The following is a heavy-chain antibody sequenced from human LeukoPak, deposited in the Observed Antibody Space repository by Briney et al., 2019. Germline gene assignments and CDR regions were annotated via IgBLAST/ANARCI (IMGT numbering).Heavy chain of an antibody. CDR3: ASSSRPYGSGTYSYDS. CDR2: IYPGDSDT. D-gene: IGHD3-10*01. CDR1: GYNFATYW. Sequence: GESLKISCKGSGYNFATYWIGWVRQMPGKGLEWMGLIYPGDSDTRYRPSFQGQVTISADKAISTAYLQWYSLKASDTATYYCASSSRPYGSGTYSYDSWGQGTLVTVSS. V-gene: IGHV5-51*01. J-gene: IGHJ4*02.